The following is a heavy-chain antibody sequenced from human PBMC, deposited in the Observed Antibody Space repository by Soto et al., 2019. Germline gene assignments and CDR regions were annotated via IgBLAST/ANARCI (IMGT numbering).Heavy chain of an antibody. CDR3: AKDKGVFNWATSYFDY. Sequence: VGSLRLSGAASGFTFSNYAMHWVRQAPGQGLEWVALTSYDGNNEYYTDSVKGRFTISRDNSKNTLFLQMNSPRPEDTAVYYCAKDKGVFNWATSYFDYWGQGALVTVSS. V-gene: IGHV3-30*18. CDR1: GFTFSNYA. J-gene: IGHJ4*02. D-gene: IGHD1-1*01. CDR2: TSYDGNNE.